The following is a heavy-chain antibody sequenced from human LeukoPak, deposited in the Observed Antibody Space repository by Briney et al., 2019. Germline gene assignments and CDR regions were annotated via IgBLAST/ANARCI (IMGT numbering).Heavy chain of an antibody. D-gene: IGHD6-13*01. CDR2: MNPNSGNT. Sequence: ASVKVSCKASGYTFTSYDINWVRQATGQGLEWMGWMNPNSGNTGYAQKFQGRVTITRNTSISTAYMELSSLRSEDTAVYYCARYQRAAGHYYYMDVWGKGPRSPSP. CDR3: ARYQRAAGHYYYMDV. V-gene: IGHV1-8*03. J-gene: IGHJ6*03. CDR1: GYTFTSYD.